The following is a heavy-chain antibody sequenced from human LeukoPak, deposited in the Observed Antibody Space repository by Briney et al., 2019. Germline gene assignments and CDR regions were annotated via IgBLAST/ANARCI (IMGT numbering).Heavy chain of an antibody. V-gene: IGHV5-51*01. CDR1: GFTFTTYS. CDR2: IYAGDSST. Sequence: GQCLKISCKGSGFTFTTYSFAWVRQMPGKGLEWMGVIYAGDSSTRYSPSFQGQVTISVDKSISTVYLQWSSLKASDSAIYYCARHSCYDSWGQGTLVTVST. J-gene: IGHJ4*02. CDR3: ARHSCYDS. D-gene: IGHD3-16*01.